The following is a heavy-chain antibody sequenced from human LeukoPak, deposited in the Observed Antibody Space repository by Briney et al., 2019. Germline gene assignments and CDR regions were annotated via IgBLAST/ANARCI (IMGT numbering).Heavy chain of an antibody. V-gene: IGHV3-23*01. CDR1: EFTFSIYA. J-gene: IGHJ4*02. D-gene: IGHD1-14*01. CDR2: IDASGSDT. CDR3: ADYRKPQGLDY. Sequence: GGSLRLSCEVSEFTFSIYAMAWVRQAPGQGLEWVSAIDASGSDTYYTDSVKGRFTISRANSKNTVYLQMNSLRVEDTAVYYCADYRKPQGLDYWGQGTLVTVSS.